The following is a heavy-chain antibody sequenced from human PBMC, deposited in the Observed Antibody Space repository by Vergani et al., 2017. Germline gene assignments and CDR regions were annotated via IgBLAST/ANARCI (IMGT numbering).Heavy chain of an antibody. J-gene: IGHJ5*02. V-gene: IGHV4-34*01. CDR1: GGSFSGYY. CDR2: INHGGST. D-gene: IGHD6-19*01. Sequence: QVQLQQWGAGLLKPSETLSLTCAVYGGSFSGYYWSLIRQPPGEGLEWIGEINHGGSTNYNPSLKSRVTISVDTSKNQFSLTLTSVTAADTAVYYCASDTHSGQRADRWGQGILVTVTS. CDR3: ASDTHSGQRADR.